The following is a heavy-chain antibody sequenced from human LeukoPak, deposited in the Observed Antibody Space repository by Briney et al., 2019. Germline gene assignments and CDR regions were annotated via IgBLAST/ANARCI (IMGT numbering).Heavy chain of an antibody. CDR2: IYHSGST. D-gene: IGHD3-10*01. Sequence: SETLSLTCAVSGGSISSGGYSWSWLRQPPGKGLEWIGYIYHSGSTYYNPSLKSRFTITVDRAKNQFSLKLSSVTAADTAVYYCARGLGGFGELLAENWFDPWGQGTLVTVSS. J-gene: IGHJ5*02. CDR3: ARGLGGFGELLAENWFDP. CDR1: GGSISSGGYS. V-gene: IGHV4-30-2*01.